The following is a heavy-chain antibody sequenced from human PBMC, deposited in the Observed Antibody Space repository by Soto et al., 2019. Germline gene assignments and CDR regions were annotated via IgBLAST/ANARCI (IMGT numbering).Heavy chain of an antibody. Sequence: QIILKESGPTLVKPTQTLTLTCTFSGFSLSTSGVGVGWIRQPPGKALEWLALIYWDDDKRYSPSLKSRLTITKDTSKNQVVLTMTNMDPVDTATYYCAHRRRGAPAGTFDYWGQGTLVTVSS. D-gene: IGHD6-13*01. CDR2: IYWDDDK. CDR3: AHRRRGAPAGTFDY. J-gene: IGHJ4*02. V-gene: IGHV2-5*02. CDR1: GFSLSTSGVG.